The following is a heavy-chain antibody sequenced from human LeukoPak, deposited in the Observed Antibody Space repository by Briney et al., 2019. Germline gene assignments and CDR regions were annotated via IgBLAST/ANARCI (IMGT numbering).Heavy chain of an antibody. J-gene: IGHJ5*02. CDR3: AREVLAYYDILTGPEGVWFDP. CDR2: TYYRSKWYN. D-gene: IGHD3-9*01. CDR1: GDSVSSNSAA. Sequence: SQTLSLTCAISGDSVSSNSAAWNWIRQSPSRGLEWLGRTYYRSKWYNDYAVSVKSRITINPDTSENQFSLQLNSVTPEDTAVYYCAREVLAYYDILTGPEGVWFDPWGQGTLVTVSS. V-gene: IGHV6-1*01.